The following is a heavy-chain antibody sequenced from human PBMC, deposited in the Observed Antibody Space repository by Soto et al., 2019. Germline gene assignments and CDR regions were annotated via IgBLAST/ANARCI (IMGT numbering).Heavy chain of an antibody. CDR3: AIDDAPTAPSTFDY. Sequence: HPGGSLRLSCAASGFTFISFAISWVRQAPEKGLEWFTVISGVGRRTLYADSVKGRFAMARYSSKNTLYLQMSILRAEVTAVYYCAIDDAPTAPSTFDYWRQGA. CDR2: ISGVGRRT. CDR1: GFTFISFA. D-gene: IGHD2-21*02. V-gene: IGHV3-23*01. J-gene: IGHJ4*02.